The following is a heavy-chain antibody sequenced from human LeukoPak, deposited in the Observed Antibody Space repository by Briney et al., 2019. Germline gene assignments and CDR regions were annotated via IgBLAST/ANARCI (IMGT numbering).Heavy chain of an antibody. CDR2: INSDGSST. CDR1: GFTFSSYW. D-gene: IGHD3-3*01. Sequence: GGSLRLSCAASGFTFSSYWMHWVRQAPGKGLVWVSRINSDGSSTSYADSVKGRFTISRDNAKNTLYLQMNSLKTEDTAVYYCTTDSTRITISGVLSPSPWGQGTLVTVSS. V-gene: IGHV3-74*01. J-gene: IGHJ5*02. CDR3: TTDSTRITISGVLSPSP.